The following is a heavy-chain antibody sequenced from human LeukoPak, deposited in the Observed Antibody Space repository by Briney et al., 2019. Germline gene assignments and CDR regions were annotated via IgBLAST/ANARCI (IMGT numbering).Heavy chain of an antibody. CDR1: GFTFSSYG. D-gene: IGHD2-15*01. CDR3: ARKTRYCSTGRCNWDA. Sequence: GGSLRLSCAASGFTFSSYGMHWVRQAPGKGLDWVAFIHHDGSNKYYADSVRGRFTISRDNSKNTLYLQMNSLRAEDTAVYFCARKTRYCSTGRCNWDAWGQGILVTASS. CDR2: IHHDGSNK. V-gene: IGHV3-30*02. J-gene: IGHJ5*02.